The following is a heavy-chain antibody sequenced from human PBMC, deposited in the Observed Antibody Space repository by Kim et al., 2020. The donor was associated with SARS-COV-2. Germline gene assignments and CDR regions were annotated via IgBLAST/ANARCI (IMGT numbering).Heavy chain of an antibody. CDR1: GYTLTELS. CDR2: FDPEDGET. D-gene: IGHD3-10*01. CDR3: ATDNGGSGSYRTHYYYYGMEV. Sequence: ASVKVSCKVSGYTLTELSMHWVRQAPGKGLEWMGGFDPEDGETIYAQKFQGRVTMTEDTSTDTAYMELSSLRSEDTAVYYCATDNGGSGSYRTHYYYYGMEVWGQGTTVTVSS. J-gene: IGHJ6*02. V-gene: IGHV1-24*01.